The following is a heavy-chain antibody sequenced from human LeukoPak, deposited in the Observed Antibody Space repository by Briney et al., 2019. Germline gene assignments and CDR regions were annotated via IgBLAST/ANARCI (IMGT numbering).Heavy chain of an antibody. CDR1: GFTFSSYA. CDR3: AEDKVEYYYGSGTEYYFDY. D-gene: IGHD3-10*01. Sequence: GGSLRLSCAASGFTFSSYAMSWVRQAPGKGLEWVSDISGSGGSTYYADSVKGRFTISRDNSKNTLYLQMNSLRAEDTAVYDCAEDKVEYYYGSGTEYYFDYWGRGTLVTVSS. J-gene: IGHJ4*02. V-gene: IGHV3-23*01. CDR2: ISGSGGST.